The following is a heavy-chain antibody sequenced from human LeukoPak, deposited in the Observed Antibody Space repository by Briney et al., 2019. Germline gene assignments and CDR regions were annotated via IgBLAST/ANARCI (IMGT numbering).Heavy chain of an antibody. D-gene: IGHD5/OR15-5a*01. V-gene: IGHV3-13*01. J-gene: IGHJ3*02. CDR2: IGIADDT. Sequence: GGSLRLSCAASGFTYRNYDMHWVRQGPGGGLEWVSAIGIADDTHYADSVKGRFTISRENARNSLYLQINSLRDGDTAVYYCVRGGIRVSGIDAFDIWGQGTVVTVSS. CDR1: GFTYRNYD. CDR3: VRGGIRVSGIDAFDI.